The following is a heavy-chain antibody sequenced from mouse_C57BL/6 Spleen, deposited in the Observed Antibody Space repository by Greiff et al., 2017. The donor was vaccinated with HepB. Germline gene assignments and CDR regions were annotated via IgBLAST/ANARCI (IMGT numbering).Heavy chain of an antibody. J-gene: IGHJ1*03. Sequence: QVQLQQPGAELVKPGASVKLSCKASGYTFTSYWMHWVKQRPGQGLEWIGMIHPNSGSTNYNEKFKSKATLTVDKSSSTAYMQLSSLTSEDSAVDCCAPITAVVSSYWYFDVWGTGTTVTVSS. CDR2: IHPNSGST. CDR1: GYTFTSYW. CDR3: APITAVVSSYWYFDV. D-gene: IGHD1-1*01. V-gene: IGHV1-64*01.